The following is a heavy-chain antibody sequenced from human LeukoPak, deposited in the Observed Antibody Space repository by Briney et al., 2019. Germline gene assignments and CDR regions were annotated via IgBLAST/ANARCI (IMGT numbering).Heavy chain of an antibody. CDR3: ARGLDLTGFDY. J-gene: IGHJ4*02. CDR1: GFTFSSYS. CDR2: ISGGGGSI. D-gene: IGHD3-16*01. V-gene: IGHV3-21*01. Sequence: GGSLRLSCAASGFTFSSYSMNWVRHAPGKGLEWVSSISGGGGSIYYADSVKGRFIISRDNAKNSLYLQTNSLRADDTAVYYCARGLDLTGFDYWGQGTLVTVSS.